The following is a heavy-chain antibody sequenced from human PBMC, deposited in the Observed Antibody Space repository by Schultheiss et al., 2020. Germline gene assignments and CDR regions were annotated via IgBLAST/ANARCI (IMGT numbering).Heavy chain of an antibody. CDR1: GFSFSTYA. CDR3: VNLVVVSS. Sequence: GESLKISCSASGFSFSTYAMHWVRQAPGKRLEYISAISGSGDRTYYADSVKGRFTISRDNSRNTLYLQMSTLRTDDTAVYYCVNLVVVSSWGQGTLVTVSS. V-gene: IGHV3-64D*06. J-gene: IGHJ5*02. D-gene: IGHD3-22*01. CDR2: ISGSGDRT.